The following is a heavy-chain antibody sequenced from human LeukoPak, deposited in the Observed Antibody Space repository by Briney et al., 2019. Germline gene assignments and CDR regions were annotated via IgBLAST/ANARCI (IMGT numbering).Heavy chain of an antibody. CDR1: GFIFSSYA. J-gene: IGHJ6*03. Sequence: PGGSLRLSCAASGFIFSSYAMSWVRQAPGKGLEWISYIRSSGSVKYYADSVKGRFIISRDNAKNSLYLQMNNLGAEDTALYYCARDPDSNEGYMDVWGKGTTVTVSS. D-gene: IGHD4-11*01. CDR3: ARDPDSNEGYMDV. CDR2: IRSSGSVK. V-gene: IGHV3-48*03.